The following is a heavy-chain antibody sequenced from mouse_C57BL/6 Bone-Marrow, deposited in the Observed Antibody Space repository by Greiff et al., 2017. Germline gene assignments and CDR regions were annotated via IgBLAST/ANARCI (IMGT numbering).Heavy chain of an antibody. V-gene: IGHV1-64*01. Sequence: QVQLQQPGAELVKPGASVKLSCKASGYTFTSYWMHWVKQRPGQGLEWIGMIHPNSGSTNYNEKFKSKATLTVDKSSSTAYMQLSSLTSEDSAVYYCARYEGSDGYDGFAYWGQGTLVTVSA. D-gene: IGHD2-2*01. CDR3: ARYEGSDGYDGFAY. CDR2: IHPNSGST. J-gene: IGHJ3*01. CDR1: GYTFTSYW.